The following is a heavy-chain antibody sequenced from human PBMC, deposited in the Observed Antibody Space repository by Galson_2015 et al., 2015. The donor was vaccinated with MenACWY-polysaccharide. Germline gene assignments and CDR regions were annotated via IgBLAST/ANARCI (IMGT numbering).Heavy chain of an antibody. CDR1: GFTFSDYY. J-gene: IGHJ4*02. D-gene: IGHD3-16*01. V-gene: IGHV3-11*04. CDR3: ASEYNPGGDSSGEFDY. CDR2: ISSSSSTI. Sequence: SLRLSCAASGFTFSDYYMSWIRQAPGKGLEWVSYISSSSSTIYYADSVKGRFTISRDNAKNSLYLQMNSLRAEDTAVYYCASEYNPGGDSSGEFDYWGQGALVTVSS.